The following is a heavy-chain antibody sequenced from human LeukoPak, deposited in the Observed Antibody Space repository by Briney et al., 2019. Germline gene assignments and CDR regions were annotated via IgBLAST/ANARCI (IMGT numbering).Heavy chain of an antibody. CDR2: ISAYNGVT. V-gene: IGHV1-18*01. D-gene: IGHD6-19*01. Sequence: ASVKVSCKPSGHTFTSYGFTWVRQAPGQGAEWMGWISAYNGVTNYAQRFRGRLTMSTDTSTSTVYMELRSLRSDDTAVYYCARGGLSSSGCDYWGQGTLVTVSS. CDR1: GHTFTSYG. J-gene: IGHJ4*02. CDR3: ARGGLSSSGCDY.